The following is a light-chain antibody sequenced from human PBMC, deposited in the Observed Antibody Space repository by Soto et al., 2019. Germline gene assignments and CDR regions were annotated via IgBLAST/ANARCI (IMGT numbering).Light chain of an antibody. CDR3: QQYGTSPTWT. J-gene: IGKJ1*01. CDR1: QSISSSY. Sequence: EIVLTQSPGTLSLSPGERATLSCRASQSISSSYLAWYQQKPGQAPRLLIYDASSRATDIPDRFSGSGSGTDFTLTISRLEREDFAVYYCQQYGTSPTWTFGQGTKVEIK. CDR2: DAS. V-gene: IGKV3-20*01.